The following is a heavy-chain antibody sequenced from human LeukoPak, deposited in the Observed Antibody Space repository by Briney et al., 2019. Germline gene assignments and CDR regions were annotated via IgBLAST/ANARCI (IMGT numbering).Heavy chain of an antibody. CDR1: GGSISSYY. J-gene: IGHJ5*02. D-gene: IGHD6-13*01. CDR2: IYYSGST. CDR3: AREVAAVGGWFDP. Sequence: SETLSLTCTVSGGSISSYYWSWIRQPPGKGLEWIGSIYYSGSTYYNPSLKSRVTISVDTSKNQSSLKLSSVTAADTAVYYCAREVAAVGGWFDPWGQGTLVTVSS. V-gene: IGHV4-59*05.